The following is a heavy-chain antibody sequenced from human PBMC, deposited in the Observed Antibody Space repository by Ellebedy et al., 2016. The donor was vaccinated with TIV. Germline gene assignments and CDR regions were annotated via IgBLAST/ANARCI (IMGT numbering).Heavy chain of an antibody. CDR3: CRDVPRKVRKSYGDEAGYYHYAVGV. CDR1: GFTFGDFA. J-gene: IGHJ6*02. Sequence: GESLKISCTTSGFTFGDFALTWFRQAPGMGLEWVGLIRSNTYGGTAEYASSVKGRFTISRDDSKSIAYLQMNRLKLDETAVYYCCRDVPRKVRKSYGDEAGYYHYAVGVWGRGTTVTVS. D-gene: IGHD3-16*01. V-gene: IGHV3-49*03. CDR2: IRSNTYGGTA.